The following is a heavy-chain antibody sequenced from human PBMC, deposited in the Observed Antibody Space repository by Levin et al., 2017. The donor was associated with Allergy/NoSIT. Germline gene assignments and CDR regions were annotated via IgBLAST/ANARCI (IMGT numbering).Heavy chain of an antibody. Sequence: PSETLSLTCAASGFTVSSNYMSWVRQAPGKGLEWVSVIYSGGSTYYADSVKGRFTISRDNSKNTLYLQMNSLRAEDTAVYYCARVEDQYYYDSSGYLTNWGQGTLVTVSS. D-gene: IGHD3-22*01. V-gene: IGHV3-53*01. CDR1: GFTVSSNY. J-gene: IGHJ4*02. CDR2: IYSGGST. CDR3: ARVEDQYYYDSSGYLTN.